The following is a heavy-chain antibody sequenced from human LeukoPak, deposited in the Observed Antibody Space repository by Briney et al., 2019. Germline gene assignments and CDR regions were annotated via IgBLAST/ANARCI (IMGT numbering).Heavy chain of an antibody. CDR2: IIPIFGTA. J-gene: IGHJ4*02. CDR3: ARGLEYSSSWYYFDY. V-gene: IGHV1-69*13. CDR1: GGTFSSYA. Sequence: SVKVSCKASGGTFSSYAISWVRQAPGQGLEWMGGIIPIFGTANYAQKFQGRVTITADESTSTAYMELSSLRSEDTAVYYCARGLEYSSSWYYFDYWGQGTLVTVSS. D-gene: IGHD6-13*01.